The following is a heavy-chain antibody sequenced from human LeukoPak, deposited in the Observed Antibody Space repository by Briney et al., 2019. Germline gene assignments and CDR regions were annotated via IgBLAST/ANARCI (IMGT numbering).Heavy chain of an antibody. V-gene: IGHV3-53*01. Sequence: PGGSLRLSCAASGFTVITNDMTWVRQAPGKGLEWVSVLYSDGNTKYADSVQGRFTMSRDNSKNTLYLEMSSLSPDDTAVYYCARGVEPLAANTLAYWGQGTLVTVSS. CDR3: ARGVEPLAANTLAY. J-gene: IGHJ4*02. D-gene: IGHD1-14*01. CDR2: LYSDGNT. CDR1: GFTVITND.